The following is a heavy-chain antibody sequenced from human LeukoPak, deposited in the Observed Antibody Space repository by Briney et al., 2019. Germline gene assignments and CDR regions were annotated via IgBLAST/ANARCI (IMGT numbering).Heavy chain of an antibody. J-gene: IGHJ4*02. D-gene: IGHD5/OR15-5a*01. Sequence: SETLSLTCTVSGGSISSYYWSWIRQPPGKGLEWIGYIYYSGSTNYNPSLTSRVTISVDTSKNQFSLKLSSVTAADTAVYYCARDVYGNADYFDYWGQGTLVTVSS. V-gene: IGHV4-59*01. CDR3: ARDVYGNADYFDY. CDR2: IYYSGST. CDR1: GGSISSYY.